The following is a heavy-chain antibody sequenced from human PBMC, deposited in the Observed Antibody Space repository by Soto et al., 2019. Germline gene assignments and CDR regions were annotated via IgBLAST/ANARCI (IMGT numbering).Heavy chain of an antibody. D-gene: IGHD6-13*01. Sequence: GGSPRLSCAASGFTFSSYWMHWVRQAPGKGLVWVSRINSDGSSTSYADSVKGRFTISRDNAKNTLYLQMNSLRAEDTAVYYCARASIAAAGHYYYYYMDVWGKGTTVTVSS. CDR2: INSDGSST. J-gene: IGHJ6*03. CDR3: ARASIAAAGHYYYYYMDV. CDR1: GFTFSSYW. V-gene: IGHV3-74*01.